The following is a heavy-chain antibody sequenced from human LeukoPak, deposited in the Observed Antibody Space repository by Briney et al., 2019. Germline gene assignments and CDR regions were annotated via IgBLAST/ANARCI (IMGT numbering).Heavy chain of an antibody. CDR2: IHYTGST. D-gene: IGHD1-26*01. J-gene: IGHJ3*02. CDR3: ARYIVSYPHDAFDI. V-gene: IGHV4-59*01. Sequence: PSETLSLTCTVSGGSISSYYWSWIRQSPGKGLECIGYIHYTGSTNYNPSLKSRVTISVETSKKQFSLKLSSVTAADTAFYYCARYIVSYPHDAFDIWGQGTMVTVSS. CDR1: GGSISSYY.